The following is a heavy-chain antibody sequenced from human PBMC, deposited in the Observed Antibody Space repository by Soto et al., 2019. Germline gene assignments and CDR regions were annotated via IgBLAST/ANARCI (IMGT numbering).Heavy chain of an antibody. J-gene: IGHJ6*02. Sequence: PGGSLRLSCAASGFTFSSYAMSWVRQAPGKGLEWVSAISGSGGSTYYADSVKGRFTISRDNSKNTLYLQMNSLRAEDTAVYYCAKNQDGSGSHGVGWGDYYGMDVWGQGTTVTVSS. CDR2: ISGSGGST. CDR1: GFTFSSYA. CDR3: AKNQDGSGSHGVGWGDYYGMDV. V-gene: IGHV3-23*01. D-gene: IGHD3-10*01.